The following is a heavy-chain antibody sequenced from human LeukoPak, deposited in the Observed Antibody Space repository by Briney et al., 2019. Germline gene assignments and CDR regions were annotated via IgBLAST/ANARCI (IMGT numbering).Heavy chain of an antibody. CDR2: IKSDGTGI. CDR1: GFTFSNYW. CDR3: VRGQTIDY. J-gene: IGHJ4*02. Sequence: PGGSLTLSCTTSGFTFSNYWMYWVRQAPGKGLMWVSRIKSDGTGITYTDSVEGRFTISRDNAKNTLYLQMNSLRDEDTAVYYCVRGQTIDYWGQGTLVTGSS. D-gene: IGHD3-3*01. V-gene: IGHV3-74*01.